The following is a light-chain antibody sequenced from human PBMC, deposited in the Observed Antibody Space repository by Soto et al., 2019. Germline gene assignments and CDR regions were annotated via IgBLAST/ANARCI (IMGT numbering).Light chain of an antibody. CDR3: SSYAGSNNLRN. J-gene: IGLJ1*01. Sequence: QSVLTQPPSASGSPGQSVTISCTGTSSDVGGYNYVSWYQQHPGKAPKLMIYEVSKRPSGVPDRFSGSKSGNTASLTVSGLQAEDEADYYCSSYAGSNNLRNFATGTKVTVL. CDR1: SSDVGGYNY. CDR2: EVS. V-gene: IGLV2-8*01.